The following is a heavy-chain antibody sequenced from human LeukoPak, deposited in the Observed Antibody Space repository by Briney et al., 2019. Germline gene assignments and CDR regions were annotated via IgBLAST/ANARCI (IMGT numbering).Heavy chain of an antibody. D-gene: IGHD6-19*01. CDR1: GYTFTSYD. J-gene: IGHJ6*03. Sequence: GASVKVSCKASGYTFTSYDINWVRQATGQGLEWMGWMNPNSGNTGYAQKFQGRVTITRNTSISTAYMELSSLRSEDTAVYYCARGGSSGWYGGYYYYYMDVWGKGTTVTVFS. CDR3: ARGGSSGWYGGYYYYYMDV. V-gene: IGHV1-8*03. CDR2: MNPNSGNT.